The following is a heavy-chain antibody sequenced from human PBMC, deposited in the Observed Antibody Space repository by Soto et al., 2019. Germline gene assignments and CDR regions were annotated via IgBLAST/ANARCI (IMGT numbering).Heavy chain of an antibody. V-gene: IGHV3-23*01. CDR1: GFTFSSYA. J-gene: IGHJ4*02. Sequence: GGSLRLSCAASGFTFSSYAMSWVRQAPGKGLEWVSAISGSGGSTYYADSVKGRFTISRDNSKNTLYLQMNSLRAEDTAVYYCAKPTIAAAGTLYYFDYWGQGTLVTVSS. D-gene: IGHD6-13*01. CDR2: ISGSGGST. CDR3: AKPTIAAAGTLYYFDY.